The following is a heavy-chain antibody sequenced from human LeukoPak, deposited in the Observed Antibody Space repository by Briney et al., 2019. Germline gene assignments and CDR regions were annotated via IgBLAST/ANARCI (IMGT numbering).Heavy chain of an antibody. J-gene: IGHJ4*02. CDR2: INYSGST. D-gene: IGHD4-17*01. CDR1: GGSFSGYY. Sequence: SETLSLTCAVYGGSFSGYYWSWIRQPPGKGLEWIGEINYSGSTNYNPSLKSRVTISVDTSKNQFSLKLSSVTAADTAVYYCASLLTTPDYRGQGTLVTVSS. CDR3: ASLLTTPDY. V-gene: IGHV4-34*01.